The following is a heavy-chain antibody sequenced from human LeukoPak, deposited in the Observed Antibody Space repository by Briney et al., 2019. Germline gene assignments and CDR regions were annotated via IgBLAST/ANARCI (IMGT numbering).Heavy chain of an antibody. J-gene: IGHJ6*03. CDR2: IYYSGST. CDR3: ARVSGQFYFYYYMDV. D-gene: IGHD6-19*01. V-gene: IGHV4-39*01. CDR1: GGSIRSSSYY. Sequence: SETLSLTCIVSGGSIRSSSYYWGWIRQPPGKGLEWIGSIYYSGSTYYNPSLKSRVTISLDTSKNQFSLRLSSLTAADTAVYYCARVSGQFYFYYYMDVWGKGTTVTISS.